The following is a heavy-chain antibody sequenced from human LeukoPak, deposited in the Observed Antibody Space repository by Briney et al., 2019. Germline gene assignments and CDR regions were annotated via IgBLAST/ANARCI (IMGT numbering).Heavy chain of an antibody. J-gene: IGHJ4*02. V-gene: IGHV3-23*01. CDR1: GFTFSSYA. D-gene: IGHD5-18*01. CDR2: ISGSGGST. CDR3: ATYRQVMLPFES. Sequence: GGSLRLSCAASGFTFSSYAMSWVRQAPGKGLEWVSAISGSGGSTYYADSVKGRFTISRDNSKNTLYLQMNSLRAEDTAIYYCATYRQVMLPFESWGRGTLVTVSS.